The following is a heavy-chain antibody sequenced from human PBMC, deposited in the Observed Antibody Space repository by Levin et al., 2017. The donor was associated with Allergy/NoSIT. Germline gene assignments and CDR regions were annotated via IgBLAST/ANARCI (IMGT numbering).Heavy chain of an antibody. V-gene: IGHV3-30*18. CDR1: GFTFSSYG. J-gene: IGHJ4*02. CDR2: ISYDGSNK. D-gene: IGHD6-6*01. Sequence: GGSLRLSCAASGFTFSSYGMHWVRQAPGKGLEWVAVISYDGSNKYYADSVKGRFTISRDNSKNTLYLQMNSLRAEDTAVYYCAKDRHEYYFDYWGQGTLVTVSS. CDR3: AKDRHEYYFDY.